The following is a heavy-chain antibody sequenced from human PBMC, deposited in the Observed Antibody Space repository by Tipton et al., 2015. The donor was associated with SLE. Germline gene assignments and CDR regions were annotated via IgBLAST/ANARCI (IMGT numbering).Heavy chain of an antibody. J-gene: IGHJ3*02. CDR3: ARDDSSGPRAFDI. CDR2: ISGSGGST. D-gene: IGHD3-22*01. V-gene: IGHV3-23*01. Sequence: SLRLSCAASGFTFSSYAMSWVRQAPGKGLEWVSAISGSGGSTYYADSVKGRFTISRDNSKNTLYLQMNSLRAEDTAVYYCARDDSSGPRAFDIWGQGTMVTVSS. CDR1: GFTFSSYA.